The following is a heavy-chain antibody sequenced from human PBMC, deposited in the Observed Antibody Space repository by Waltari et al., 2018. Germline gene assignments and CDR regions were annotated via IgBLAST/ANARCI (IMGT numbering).Heavy chain of an antibody. D-gene: IGHD6-13*01. Sequence: QLQLQESGPGLVKPSETLSLTCTVSGGSISSSSYYWGWIRQPPGKGLEWIGSIYYSGSTNYNPSLKSRVTISVDKSKNQFSLKLSSVTAADTAVYYCARDLMVAAAGSGYWGQGTLVTVSS. CDR3: ARDLMVAAAGSGY. J-gene: IGHJ4*02. V-gene: IGHV4-39*07. CDR1: GGSISSSSYY. CDR2: IYYSGST.